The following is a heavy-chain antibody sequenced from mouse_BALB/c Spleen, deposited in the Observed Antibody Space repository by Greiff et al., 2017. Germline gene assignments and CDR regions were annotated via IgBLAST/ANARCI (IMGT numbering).Heavy chain of an antibody. V-gene: IGHV1-69*02. Sequence: VQLQQSGAELVRPGASVKLSCKASGYTFTSYWINWVKQRPGQGLEWIGNIYPSDSYTNYNQKFKDKATLTVDKSSSTAYMQLSSPTSEDSAVYYCTRGDYDPYFDYWGQGTTLTVSS. CDR3: TRGDYDPYFDY. D-gene: IGHD2-4*01. CDR2: IYPSDSYT. CDR1: GYTFTSYW. J-gene: IGHJ2*01.